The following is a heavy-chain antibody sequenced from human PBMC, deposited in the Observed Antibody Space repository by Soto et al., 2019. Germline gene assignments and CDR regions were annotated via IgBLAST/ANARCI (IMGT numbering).Heavy chain of an antibody. CDR2: IYWDDDK. CDR3: AHIVLRTVFGLVTTTAIFFDF. D-gene: IGHD3-3*01. V-gene: IGHV2-5*02. Sequence: QITLNESGPTVVRPTETLTLTCRFSGFSLTTSGVGVGWIRQSPGKAPEWLALIYWDDDKRYSASLKSRLTITKDTSKNQVVLTVSDLDPTDTATYYCAHIVLRTVFGLVTTTAIFFDFWGPGTPVAVSS. CDR1: GFSLTTSGVG. J-gene: IGHJ4*02.